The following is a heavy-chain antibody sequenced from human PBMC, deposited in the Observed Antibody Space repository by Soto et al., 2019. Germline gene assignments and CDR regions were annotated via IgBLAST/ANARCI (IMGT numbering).Heavy chain of an antibody. J-gene: IGHJ4*02. Sequence: QVQLVQSGAEVKKPGASVKVSCKASGYTFTSYYMHWVRQAPGQGLEWMGIINPSGGSTSYAQKFQGRVTMTRDTSTSTVYMELSSLRSEDTAVYYCASSHIQLYYFDYWGQGTLVTVSS. CDR2: INPSGGST. CDR1: GYTFTSYY. D-gene: IGHD5-18*01. CDR3: ASSHIQLYYFDY. V-gene: IGHV1-46*01.